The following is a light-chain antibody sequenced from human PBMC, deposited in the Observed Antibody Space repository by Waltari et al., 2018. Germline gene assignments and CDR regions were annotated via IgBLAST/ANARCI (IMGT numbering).Light chain of an antibody. CDR1: QTVSKW. CDR2: QAS. Sequence: DIQLTQSPSTLSASVGASVTIACRASQTVSKWLAWYRQKPGKAPQLLIYQASILHTGVPSRFSGSGSGTDFSLTINSLQPDDFATYSCQQYQIAPYTFGQGTKLEIK. J-gene: IGKJ2*01. CDR3: QQYQIAPYT. V-gene: IGKV1-5*03.